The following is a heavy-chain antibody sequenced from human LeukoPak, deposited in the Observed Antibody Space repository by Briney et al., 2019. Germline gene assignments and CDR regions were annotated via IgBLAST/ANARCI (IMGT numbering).Heavy chain of an antibody. V-gene: IGHV3-7*01. D-gene: IGHD3-10*01. CDR2: IKQDGSEK. CDR3: ARDRVHYYGSGSYYIDY. Sequence: GGSLRLSCAASGFPFSSYWMSWVRKAPGKGLKWVANIKQDGSEKYYVDSVKGRFTISRDNAKNSLYLQMNSLRAEDTAVYYCARDRVHYYGSGSYYIDYWGQGTLVTVSS. J-gene: IGHJ4*02. CDR1: GFPFSSYW.